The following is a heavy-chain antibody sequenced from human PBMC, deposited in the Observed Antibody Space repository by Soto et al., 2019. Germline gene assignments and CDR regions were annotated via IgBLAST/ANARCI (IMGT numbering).Heavy chain of an antibody. V-gene: IGHV1-69*13. J-gene: IGHJ6*02. CDR1: GGTFSSYA. CDR2: IIPIFGTA. D-gene: IGHD4-17*01. CDR3: ARRGDYGYYGLLFYSGMDA. Sequence: SVKVSCKASGGTFSSYAISWVRQAPGQGLEWMGGIIPIFGTANYAQKFQGRVTITADESTSTAYMELSSLRSEDTAVYYCARRGDYGYYGLLFYSGMDAWGQGTTVTVS.